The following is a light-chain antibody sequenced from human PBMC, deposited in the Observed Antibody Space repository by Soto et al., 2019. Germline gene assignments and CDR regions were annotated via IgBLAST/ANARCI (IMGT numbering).Light chain of an antibody. CDR2: GAS. CDR3: QQYNNWPRT. V-gene: IGKV3-15*01. CDR1: QSVSSN. J-gene: IGKJ1*01. Sequence: MTQSPSTLSASVGDRATLSCRTSQSVSSNLAWYQQKPGQAPRLLIYGASTRATGIPARFSGSGSGTEFTLTISNLQSEDFAVYYCQQYNNWPRTFGQGTKVDIK.